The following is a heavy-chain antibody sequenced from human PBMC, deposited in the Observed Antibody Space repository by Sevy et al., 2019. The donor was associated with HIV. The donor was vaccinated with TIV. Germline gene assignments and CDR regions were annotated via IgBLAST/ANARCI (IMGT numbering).Heavy chain of an antibody. Sequence: ASVKVSCKASGRTFNNYAISWVRQAPGQGLEWMGGIIPMLGTAYYVQKFQDRVTITADESTSTAYMELSSLRSEDTVVYYCARSISWYASFDYWGQGTLVTVSS. CDR1: GRTFNNYA. D-gene: IGHD6-13*01. CDR3: ARSISWYASFDY. V-gene: IGHV1-69*13. CDR2: IIPMLGTA. J-gene: IGHJ4*02.